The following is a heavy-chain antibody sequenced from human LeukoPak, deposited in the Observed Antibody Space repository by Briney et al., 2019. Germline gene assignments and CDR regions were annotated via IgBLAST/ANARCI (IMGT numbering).Heavy chain of an antibody. V-gene: IGHV4-39*01. CDR3: ARQPPYPSPFDI. J-gene: IGHJ3*02. Sequence: SETLSLTCTVSGASINRSSYSWAWIRQPPGQGLEWIGSMSHSESPYYNPSLRSRVTISVDTSKNQLSLRLTSVTAADRAVYYCARQPPYPSPFDIWAKEQWSPSHQ. CDR1: GASINRSSYS. CDR2: MSHSESP.